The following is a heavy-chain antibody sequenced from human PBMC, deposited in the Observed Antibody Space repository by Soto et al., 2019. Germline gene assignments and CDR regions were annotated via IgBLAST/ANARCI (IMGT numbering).Heavy chain of an antibody. CDR3: ARVYPGSGWPYHYYGMDV. J-gene: IGHJ6*02. CDR1: GFTFSTYW. CDR2: IKQDGSEK. D-gene: IGHD6-19*01. Sequence: GGSLRLSCVASGFTFSTYWMSWVRQAPGKGLEWVANIKQDGSEKYYVDSVKDRFTISRDNAKNSLYLQMNSLRAEDSAVYYCARVYPGSGWPYHYYGMDVWGQGTTVTVS. V-gene: IGHV3-7*01.